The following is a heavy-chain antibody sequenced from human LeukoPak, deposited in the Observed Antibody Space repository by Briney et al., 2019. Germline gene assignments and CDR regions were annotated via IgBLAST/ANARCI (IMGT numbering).Heavy chain of an antibody. CDR1: GYTFTSYG. CDR2: IIPIFGTA. V-gene: IGHV1-69*06. J-gene: IGHJ6*03. D-gene: IGHD2-8*01. Sequence: SVKVSCKASGYTFTSYGISWVRQAPGQGLEWMGGIIPIFGTANYAQKFQGRVTITADKSTSTAYMELSSLRSEDTAVYYCARDLNAMVYATQPRYYYYYYMDVWGKGTTVTVSS. CDR3: ARDLNAMVYATQPRYYYYYYMDV.